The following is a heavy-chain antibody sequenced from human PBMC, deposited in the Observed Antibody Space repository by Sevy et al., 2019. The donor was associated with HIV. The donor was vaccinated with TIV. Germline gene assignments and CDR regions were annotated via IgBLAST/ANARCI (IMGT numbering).Heavy chain of an antibody. CDR1: GGSSSSSSYY. J-gene: IGHJ5*02. CDR2: IYYSGSS. Sequence: SETLSLTCTVSGGSSSSSSYYWGWIRQPPGKGLEWFGNIYYSGSSYYNPSLNSRVTISVVTSKNQFSLKLTSVTAADTAVYYCAGFEYGDYTNLFDPWGQGTLATVSS. CDR3: AGFEYGDYTNLFDP. V-gene: IGHV4-39*01. D-gene: IGHD4-17*01.